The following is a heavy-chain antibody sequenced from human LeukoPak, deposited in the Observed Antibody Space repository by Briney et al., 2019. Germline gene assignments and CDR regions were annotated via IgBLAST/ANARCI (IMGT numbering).Heavy chain of an antibody. V-gene: IGHV1-8*01. J-gene: IGHJ4*02. D-gene: IGHD3-3*01. CDR2: MNPNSGNT. CDR3: AREDRDFWSGYNAEYFDY. CDR1: GYTFTSYD. Sequence: ASVKVSCKASGYTFTSYDINWVRQATGQGLEWMGWMNPNSGNTGYAQKFQGRVTMTRNTSISTAYMELSSLRSEDTAVYYCAREDRDFWSGYNAEYFDYWGQGTLVTVSS.